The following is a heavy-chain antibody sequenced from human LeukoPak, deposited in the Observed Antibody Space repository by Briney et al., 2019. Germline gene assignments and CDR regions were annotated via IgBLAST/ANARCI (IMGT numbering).Heavy chain of an antibody. CDR1: GFTFSSYA. J-gene: IGHJ4*02. CDR2: ISGSGGST. V-gene: IGHV3-23*01. CDR3: AKDTDSSGWFGRFDY. D-gene: IGHD6-19*01. Sequence: GGSLRLSCAASGFTFSSYAMSWVRQAPGKGLEWVSAISGSGGSTYYADSVKGRFTISRDNSKNTLYLQMNSLRAEDTAVYYCAKDTDSSGWFGRFDYWGQGTLVTVSS.